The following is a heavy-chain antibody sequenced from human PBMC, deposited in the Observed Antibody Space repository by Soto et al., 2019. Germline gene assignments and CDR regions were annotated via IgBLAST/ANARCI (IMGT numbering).Heavy chain of an antibody. D-gene: IGHD3-3*01. CDR2: IYYSGST. Sequence: PSETLSLTCTVSGGSVSSGSYYWSWIRQPPGKGLEWIGYIYYSGSTNYNPPLKSRVTISVDTSKNQFSLKLSSVTAADTAVYYCARGGYYDFWSGYYTDYWGQGTLVTVSS. J-gene: IGHJ4*02. V-gene: IGHV4-61*01. CDR3: ARGGYYDFWSGYYTDY. CDR1: GGSVSSGSYY.